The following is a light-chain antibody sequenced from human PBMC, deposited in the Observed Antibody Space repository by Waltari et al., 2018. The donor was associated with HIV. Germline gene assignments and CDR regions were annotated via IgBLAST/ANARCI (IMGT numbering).Light chain of an antibody. CDR2: DVS. Sequence: QSALTQPASLSGSLGQTIAIPCTGSTSDIAGYHYVSWYQQHAGNSPTLLIYDVSQRPSGVSDRFSGSRSGKTASLIISGLQIDDECEYFCSAYSTTNTYVVFGGGTKVTVL. CDR3: SAYSTTNTYVV. V-gene: IGLV2-14*03. J-gene: IGLJ2*01. CDR1: TSDIAGYHY.